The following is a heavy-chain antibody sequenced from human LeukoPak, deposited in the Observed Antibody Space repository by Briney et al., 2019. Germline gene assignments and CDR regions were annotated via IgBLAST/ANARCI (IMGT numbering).Heavy chain of an antibody. CDR1: GDSVSRNTAA. Sequence: SQTLSLTCAISGDSVSRNTAAWNWIRHSPSRGLEWLGRTYYRSKWYNDYALSVKSRIIINPDTSKNQFSLKLSSVTAADTAVYYCAWTTYYDILTGYRFNDYWGQGTLVTVSS. V-gene: IGHV6-1*01. D-gene: IGHD3-9*01. CDR3: AWTTYYDILTGYRFNDY. CDR2: TYYRSKWYN. J-gene: IGHJ4*02.